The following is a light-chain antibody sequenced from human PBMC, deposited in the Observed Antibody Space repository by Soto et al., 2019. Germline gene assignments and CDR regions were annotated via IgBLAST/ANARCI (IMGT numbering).Light chain of an antibody. CDR1: ESISIY. J-gene: IGKJ4*01. V-gene: IGKV1-39*01. CDR2: AAS. Sequence: IQMTQSPSSLSASVGDRVTITCRASESISIYLNWYQQKPGKAPKLLIYAASSLQSGVPSRFGGSGSGTACTLTISSLQPEDFATDSCQQSSSTPLTFGGGTTGEIK. CDR3: QQSSSTPLT.